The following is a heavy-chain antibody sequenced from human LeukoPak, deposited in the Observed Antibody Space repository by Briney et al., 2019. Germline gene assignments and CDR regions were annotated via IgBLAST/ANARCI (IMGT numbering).Heavy chain of an antibody. D-gene: IGHD3-10*01. CDR3: ARSTMVRGVIKLRRKYYFDY. V-gene: IGHV4-34*01. J-gene: IGHJ4*02. CDR1: GGSFSGYY. Sequence: SETLSLTCAVYGGSFSGYYWSWIRQPPGKGLEWIGEIKHSGSTNYNPSLKSRVTISVDTSKNQFSLKLSSVTAADTAVYYCARSTMVRGVIKLRRKYYFDYWGQGTLVTVSS. CDR2: IKHSGST.